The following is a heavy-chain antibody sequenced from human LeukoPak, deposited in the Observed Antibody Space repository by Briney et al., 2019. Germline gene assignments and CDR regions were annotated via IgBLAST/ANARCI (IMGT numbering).Heavy chain of an antibody. J-gene: IGHJ4*02. CDR2: IYYSGST. Sequence: SETLSLTCTVSGGSISSGDYYWSWIRQPPGKGLEWIGYIYYSGSTYYNPSLKSRVTISVDTSKNQFSLKLSSVTAADTAVYYRARDRAVTTESVELFDYWGQGTLVTVSS. CDR3: ARDRAVTTESVELFDY. V-gene: IGHV4-30-4*01. D-gene: IGHD4-17*01. CDR1: GGSISSGDYY.